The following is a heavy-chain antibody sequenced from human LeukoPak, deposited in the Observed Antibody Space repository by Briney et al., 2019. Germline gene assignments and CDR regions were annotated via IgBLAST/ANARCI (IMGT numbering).Heavy chain of an antibody. J-gene: IGHJ4*02. CDR1: GFTFDDYA. CDR3: AKDMGGSSSYFDY. D-gene: IGHD6-6*01. V-gene: IGHV3-9*01. CDR2: ISWNSGSI. Sequence: QPGGSLRLSCAASGFTFDDYAMHWVRQAPGKGLEWVSGISWNSGSIGYADSVKGRFTISRDNAKSSLYLQMNSLRAEDTALYYCAKDMGGSSSYFDYWGQGTLVTVSS.